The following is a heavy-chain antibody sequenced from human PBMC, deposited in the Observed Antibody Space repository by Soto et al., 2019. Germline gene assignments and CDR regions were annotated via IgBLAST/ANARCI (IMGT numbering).Heavy chain of an antibody. CDR3: VRYDRINMKPYSPEGFHI. CDR1: GDSISSSNSH. J-gene: IGHJ3*02. V-gene: IGHV4-39*01. D-gene: IGHD3-3*02. CDR2: VYYGGAIFYSGNI. Sequence: SETLSLTCTVSGDSISSSNSHWGWTRQPPGKGLEYIGCVYYGGAIFYSGNIYYNPSLKSRVTISVDTSKNQFSLRLSSVTAADTGVYYCVRYDRINMKPYSPEGFHIWGQGTMVTVSS.